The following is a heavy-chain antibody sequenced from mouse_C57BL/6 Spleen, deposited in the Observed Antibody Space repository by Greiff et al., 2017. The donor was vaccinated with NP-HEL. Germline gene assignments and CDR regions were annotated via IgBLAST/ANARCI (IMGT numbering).Heavy chain of an antibody. CDR3: ATYYYGSPFDY. V-gene: IGHV1-82*01. CDR2: IYPGDGDT. Sequence: QVQLQQSGPELVKPGASVKISCKASGYAFSSSWMNWVKQRPGKGLEWIGRIYPGDGDTNYNGKFKGKATLTADKSSSTAYMQLSSLTSEDSAVYFCATYYYGSPFDYWGQGTTLTVSS. CDR1: GYAFSSSW. J-gene: IGHJ2*01. D-gene: IGHD1-1*01.